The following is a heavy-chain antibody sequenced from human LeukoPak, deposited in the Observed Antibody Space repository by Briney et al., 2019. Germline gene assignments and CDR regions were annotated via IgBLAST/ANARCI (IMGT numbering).Heavy chain of an antibody. D-gene: IGHD2-2*01. V-gene: IGHV4-39*07. CDR3: ARYSVHQLLSTPSPLPYFDY. J-gene: IGHJ4*02. CDR1: GGSASSTSYY. Sequence: SETLSLTCTVSGGSASSTSYYWGWIRQPPGKGLEWIGSVYYSGNPYYNPPLQTRLTISIDTSKNKFSLNLNSVTAADTAVYYCARYSVHQLLSTPSPLPYFDYWGQGTLVTVSS. CDR2: VYYSGNP.